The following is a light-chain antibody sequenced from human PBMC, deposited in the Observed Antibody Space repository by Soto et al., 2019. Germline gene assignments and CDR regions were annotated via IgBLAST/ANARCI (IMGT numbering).Light chain of an antibody. CDR1: QSVSSSY. V-gene: IGKV3-20*01. J-gene: IGKJ4*01. Sequence: EIVLTQSPGTLSLSPGERATLSCRASQSVSSSYLAWYQQKPGQAPRQLIYGASSRATGIPDRFSGSGSGTDFTLTITTLEPEDFAVYYCQHYRTSFGGGTRVEIK. CDR3: QHYRTS. CDR2: GAS.